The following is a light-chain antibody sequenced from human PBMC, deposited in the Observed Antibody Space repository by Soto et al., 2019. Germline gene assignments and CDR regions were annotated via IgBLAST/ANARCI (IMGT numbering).Light chain of an antibody. V-gene: IGKV1-39*01. CDR2: AAS. Sequence: DIQMTQSPSTLSASVGDRVTVTCRASQTIGSWLAWYQQKPGRAPRLLIYAASSLQSGVPSRFSGSGAGADFTLTISSLQPEDFATYYCQQTYSIPWTFGQGTKVDIK. J-gene: IGKJ1*01. CDR3: QQTYSIPWT. CDR1: QTIGSW.